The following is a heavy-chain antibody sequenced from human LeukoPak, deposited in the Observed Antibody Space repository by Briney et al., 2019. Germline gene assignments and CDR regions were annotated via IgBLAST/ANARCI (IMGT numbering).Heavy chain of an antibody. Sequence: SETLSLTCTVSGASISSYYYNWIRQTAGRGLEWIGRLYISGSTDYNPSLKSRVAISVDTSKNQFSLKLSSVTAADTAVYFCARDLSGSLYFNYWGQGVLVTVSS. CDR3: ARDLSGSLYFNY. J-gene: IGHJ4*02. V-gene: IGHV4-4*07. CDR1: GASISSYY. D-gene: IGHD3-10*01. CDR2: LYISGST.